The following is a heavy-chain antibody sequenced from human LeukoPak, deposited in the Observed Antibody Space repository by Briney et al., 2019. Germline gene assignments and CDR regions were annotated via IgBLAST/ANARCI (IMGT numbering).Heavy chain of an antibody. CDR3: ARDGRATVTSPPRFVYYYYMDV. J-gene: IGHJ6*03. CDR2: ISGSGHST. D-gene: IGHD4-17*01. Sequence: GGSLRLSCAASGFTFNSYAMNWVRQAPGRGLEWVSAISGSGHSTYYADSVKGRFSISRDNSKNTLYLQMNSLRAEDTAVYYCARDGRATVTSPPRFVYYYYMDVWGKGTTVTVSS. V-gene: IGHV3-23*01. CDR1: GFTFNSYA.